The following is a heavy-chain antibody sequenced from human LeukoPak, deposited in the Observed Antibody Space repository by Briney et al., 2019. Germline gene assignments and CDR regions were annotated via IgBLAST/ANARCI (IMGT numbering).Heavy chain of an antibody. Sequence: PSETLSLTCTVSGGSISSYYWSWIRQPPGKGLEWIGYIYYSGSTNYNPSLKSRVTISVDTSKNQFSLKLSSVTAEDTAVYYCAKIPGTREYSSSSLDAFDIWGQGTMVTVSS. J-gene: IGHJ3*02. CDR2: IYYSGST. CDR3: AKIPGTREYSSSSLDAFDI. D-gene: IGHD6-6*01. CDR1: GGSISSYY. V-gene: IGHV4-59*01.